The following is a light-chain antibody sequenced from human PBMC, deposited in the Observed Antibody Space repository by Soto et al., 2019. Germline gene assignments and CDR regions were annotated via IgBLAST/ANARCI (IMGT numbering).Light chain of an antibody. CDR2: DAS. CDR3: QQRSNWPVT. V-gene: IGKV3-11*01. J-gene: IGKJ1*01. Sequence: EIVLTQTPATLSLSPGEGATLSCRASQSVSSYLAWYQQKPGQAPRLLIYDASNRATGIPARFSGSGSGTDFDLIISSLEPEDFAVYSCQQRSNWPVTFGLGTKVEV. CDR1: QSVSSY.